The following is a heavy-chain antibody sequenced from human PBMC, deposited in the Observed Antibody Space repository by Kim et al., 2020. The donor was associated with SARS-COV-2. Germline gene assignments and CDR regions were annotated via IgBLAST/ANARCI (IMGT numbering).Heavy chain of an antibody. CDR3: ARRRPALNPYYFDY. CDR2: IYLGDSNV. Sequence: GESLKISCKGSGYSFTNSWIGWVRQMPGKGLEWMGIIYLGDSNVRYSPSFQGQVTISADNSISTAYLQWSSLKASDTAIYYCARRRPALNPYYFDYWGQGTLVNVTS. V-gene: IGHV5-51*01. D-gene: IGHD2-2*01. J-gene: IGHJ4*02. CDR1: GYSFTNSW.